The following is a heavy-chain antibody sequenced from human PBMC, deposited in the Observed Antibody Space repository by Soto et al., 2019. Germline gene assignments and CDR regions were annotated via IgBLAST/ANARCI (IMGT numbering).Heavy chain of an antibody. D-gene: IGHD5-12*01. CDR2: INPSGGST. CDR1: GYTFTSYY. Sequence: ASVKVSCKASGYTFTSYYMHWVRQAPGQGLEWMGIINPSGGSTSYAQKYQGRVTMTRDTSTSTVYMEMSSQRSEDTAVYYCASLSSGMATIIYDPLVYYGMDVWGQGTTVTVS. V-gene: IGHV1-46*03. J-gene: IGHJ6*02. CDR3: ASLSSGMATIIYDPLVYYGMDV.